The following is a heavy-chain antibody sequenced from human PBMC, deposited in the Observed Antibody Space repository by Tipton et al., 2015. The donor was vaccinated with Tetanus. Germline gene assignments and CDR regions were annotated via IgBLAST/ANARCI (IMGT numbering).Heavy chain of an antibody. D-gene: IGHD3-10*01. V-gene: IGHV3-21*01. J-gene: IGHJ4*02. CDR2: ISPTGDET. Sequence: SLRLSCAASGFTFSSDAMTWVRQAPGKGLEWVSAISPTGDETYYADSVKGRFTLSRDNAKNSLYLQMNSLRAEDTAVYYCAREGSGQDFDYWGRGTLVTVSS. CDR1: GFTFSSDA. CDR3: AREGSGQDFDY.